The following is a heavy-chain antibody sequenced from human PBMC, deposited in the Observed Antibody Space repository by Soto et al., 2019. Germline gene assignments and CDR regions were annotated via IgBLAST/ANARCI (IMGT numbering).Heavy chain of an antibody. CDR3: ERDQTGSYPYNWFDP. D-gene: IGHD1-26*01. CDR1: GFTFSNYA. V-gene: IGHV3-33*01. Sequence: GGSLRLSCAASGFTFSNYAIHWVRQAPGKGLEWVSVIWSDGSNKYYTDSVKGRFTISRDNSKNTVHLQMNSLRAEDTAVYYCERDQTGSYPYNWFDPWGQGT. J-gene: IGHJ5*02. CDR2: IWSDGSNK.